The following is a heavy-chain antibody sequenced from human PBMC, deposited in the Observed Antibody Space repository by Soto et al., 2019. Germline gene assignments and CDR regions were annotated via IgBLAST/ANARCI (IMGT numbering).Heavy chain of an antibody. J-gene: IGHJ6*02. CDR2: IYHSGST. D-gene: IGHD5-18*01. CDR1: GGSISSSNW. V-gene: IGHV4-4*02. CDR3: ARVLRSGYSYGYGYGMDV. Sequence: TLSLTCAVSGGSISSSNWWSWVRQPPGKGLEWIGEIYHSGSTNYNPSLKSRVTISVDKSKNQFSLKLSSVTAADTAVYYCARVLRSGYSYGYGYGMDVWGQGTTVTVSS.